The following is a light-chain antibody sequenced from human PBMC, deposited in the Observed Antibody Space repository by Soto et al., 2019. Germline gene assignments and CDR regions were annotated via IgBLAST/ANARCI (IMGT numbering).Light chain of an antibody. V-gene: IGLV2-11*01. CDR2: DVS. CDR3: CSYAGNYAWV. Sequence: SVLTQPRSVSGSPGQSVTISCTGTSSDVGGYNYVSWYQQHPGKAPKLMIYDVSKRPSGVPDRFSGSKSGNTASLTISGLTAEDEADYYCCSYAGNYAWVFGGGTKLTVL. CDR1: SSDVGGYNY. J-gene: IGLJ3*02.